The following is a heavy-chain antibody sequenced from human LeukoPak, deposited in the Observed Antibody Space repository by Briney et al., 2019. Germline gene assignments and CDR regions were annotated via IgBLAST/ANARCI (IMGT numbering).Heavy chain of an antibody. Sequence: GGSLRPSCAASAFTISPYAFHWVRQAPGKGLEGRPFISSDGINKYYADSVKGRFTISRDNSRNTVYVQMTSLRVEDTAVYFCAKEALYCVAGGKCYGGLKHWGQGTLVTVSS. CDR2: ISSDGINK. V-gene: IGHV3-30*02. CDR3: AKEALYCVAGGKCYGGLKH. D-gene: IGHD2-21*01. CDR1: AFTISPYA. J-gene: IGHJ1*01.